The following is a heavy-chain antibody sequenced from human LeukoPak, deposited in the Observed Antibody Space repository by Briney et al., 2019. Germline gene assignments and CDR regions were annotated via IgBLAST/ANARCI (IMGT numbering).Heavy chain of an antibody. V-gene: IGHV1-18*01. D-gene: IGHD5-12*01. CDR2: ISAYNGNT. CDR3: ARDWGPSGYDYSEFDY. J-gene: IGHJ4*02. Sequence: ASVKVSCKASGYTFTSYGISWVRQAPGQGLEWMGWISAYNGNTNHAQKLQGRVTMTTDTSTSTAYMELRSLRSDDTAVYYRARDWGPSGYDYSEFDYWGQGTLVTVSS. CDR1: GYTFTSYG.